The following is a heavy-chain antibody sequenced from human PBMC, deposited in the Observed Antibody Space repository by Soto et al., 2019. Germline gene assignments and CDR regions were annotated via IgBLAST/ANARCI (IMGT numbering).Heavy chain of an antibody. V-gene: IGHV4-39*01. CDR1: GGSISSSGHF. Sequence: QLQLQESGPGLVKPSETLSLTCTVSGGSISSSGHFWGWIRQSPGKELEWIGSFYYGRSTYYNPSLKSRVTISVDTPKNQFSLKVTSVTAADTAVYYCARHGEDGYNNIYFLDYWGQGTLVTVSS. CDR2: FYYGRST. J-gene: IGHJ4*02. CDR3: ARHGEDGYNNIYFLDY. D-gene: IGHD4-4*01.